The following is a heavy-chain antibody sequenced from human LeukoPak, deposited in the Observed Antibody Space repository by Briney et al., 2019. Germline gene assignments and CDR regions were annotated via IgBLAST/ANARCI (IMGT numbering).Heavy chain of an antibody. V-gene: IGHV4-39*01. D-gene: IGHD2-21*01. CDR3: ARKIVATAAGIDY. J-gene: IGHJ4*02. CDR2: IYYSGST. CDR1: GGSISSSSYY. Sequence: SETLSLTCTVSGGSISSSSYYWGWIRQPPGKGLEWIGSIYYSGSTYYNPSLKSRVTISVDTSKNQFSLKLSSVTAADTAVYYCARKIVATAAGIDYWGQGTLATVSS.